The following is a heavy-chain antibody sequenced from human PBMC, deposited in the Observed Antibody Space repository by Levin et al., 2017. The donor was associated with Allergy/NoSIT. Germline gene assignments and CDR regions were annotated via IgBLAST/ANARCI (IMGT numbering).Heavy chain of an antibody. V-gene: IGHV3-30-3*01. Sequence: SCAASGFTFNGYAMHWVRQAPGKGLEWVAVTSYDGGNKYYADSVKGRFTISRDNSKNTLYLQMNSLRVEDTAVYYCARTGQDAFDIWGQGTMVTVSS. CDR1: GFTFNGYA. CDR2: TSYDGGNK. CDR3: ARTGQDAFDI. J-gene: IGHJ3*02.